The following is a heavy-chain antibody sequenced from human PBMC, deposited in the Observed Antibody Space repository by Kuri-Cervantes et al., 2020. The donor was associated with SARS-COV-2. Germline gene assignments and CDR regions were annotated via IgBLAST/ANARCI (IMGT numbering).Heavy chain of an antibody. CDR2: FSSIGSTI. J-gene: IGHJ5*02. Sequence: LSLTCAASGFTFSSYEMNWVRTAPGKGLEWVSYFSSIGSTIYYADSVKGRFTISSDNAKNAMYLQRDSLRAEDTAVYYCARDWVYCSGGSCYSWFDPCGQGTLFTVSS. V-gene: IGHV3-48*03. CDR1: GFTFSSYE. D-gene: IGHD2-15*01. CDR3: ARDWVYCSGGSCYSWFDP.